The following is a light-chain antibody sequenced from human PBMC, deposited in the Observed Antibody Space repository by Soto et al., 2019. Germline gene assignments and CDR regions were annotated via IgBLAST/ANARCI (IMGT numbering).Light chain of an antibody. CDR3: AAWDDTLSGPV. CDR1: RSNIVSNF. CDR2: RND. V-gene: IGLV1-47*01. J-gene: IGLJ7*01. Sequence: QSALTQPPSASGSPGQRVTISCSGSRSNIVSNFVYWYQQLPGTAPKLLIYRNDERPSGVPDRFSGSKSGTSASLAISGLRSEDEADYYCAAWDDTLSGPVFGGGTQLTVL.